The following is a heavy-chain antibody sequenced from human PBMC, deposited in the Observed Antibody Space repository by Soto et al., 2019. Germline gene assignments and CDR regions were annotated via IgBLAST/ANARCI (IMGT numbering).Heavy chain of an antibody. CDR1: GGSVSSGTYY. CDR3: ARQIRWPGGLFDY. J-gene: IGHJ4*02. D-gene: IGHD4-17*01. V-gene: IGHV4-61*01. Sequence: QVQLQESGPGLVKPSETLSLTCTVSGGSVSSGTYYWSWIRQPPGKGLEWIGYIYYSGSTNYNPSLQCRFXISVDTSKNQFSLKLSSVTAADTAVYYCARQIRWPGGLFDYWGQGTLVTVSS. CDR2: IYYSGST.